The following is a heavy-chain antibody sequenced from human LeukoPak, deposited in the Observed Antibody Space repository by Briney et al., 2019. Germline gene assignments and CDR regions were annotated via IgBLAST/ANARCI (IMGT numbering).Heavy chain of an antibody. CDR1: GFTFSSYW. D-gene: IGHD6-19*01. J-gene: IGHJ5*02. CDR2: IYQDGSEK. CDR3: AREKQWLVERWFDP. V-gene: IGHV3-7*03. Sequence: TGGSLRLSCAASGFTFSSYWMSWVRQAPGKGLEWVANIYQDGSEKFYVDSLKGRLTIFRDDAKNTLYLKMNSLRAEDTAVYYCAREKQWLVERWFDPWGQGTLVTVSS.